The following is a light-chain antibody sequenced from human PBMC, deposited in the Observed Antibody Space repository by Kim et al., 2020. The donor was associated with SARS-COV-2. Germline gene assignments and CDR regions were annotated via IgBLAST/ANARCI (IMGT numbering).Light chain of an antibody. CDR2: DVT. J-gene: IGLJ3*02. CDR1: SSDVGRYNY. CDR3: CSYAGSYVWV. V-gene: IGLV2-11*03. Sequence: GQSVTISCTGTSSDVGRYNYVSWYQQHPGKAPKLMIYDVTNRPSGVPDRLSGFKSGNTASLTISGLQSEDEADYYCCSYAGSYVWVFGGGTKLTVL.